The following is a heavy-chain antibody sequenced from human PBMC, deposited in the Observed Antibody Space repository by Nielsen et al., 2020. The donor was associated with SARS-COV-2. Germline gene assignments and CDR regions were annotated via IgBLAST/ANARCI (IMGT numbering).Heavy chain of an antibody. CDR2: IFYSGST. CDR3: ARDGGPTVTEFFDY. D-gene: IGHD4-17*01. V-gene: IGHV4-61*01. CDR1: GGSVSSGSYY. J-gene: IGHJ4*02. Sequence: GSLRLSCTVSGGSVSSGSYYWSWIRQPPGKGLEWIGFIFYSGSTAYNPSLESRVTISVDTSKNQISLQLSSVTAADTAVYYCARDGGPTVTEFFDYWGQGTLVTVSS.